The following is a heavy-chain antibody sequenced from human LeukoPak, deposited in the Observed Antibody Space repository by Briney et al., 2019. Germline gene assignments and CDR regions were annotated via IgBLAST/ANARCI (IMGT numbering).Heavy chain of an antibody. V-gene: IGHV4-59*01. CDR3: ARTRNLWFGDRRAFDI. CDR2: IYYSGST. CDR1: GGSISSYY. Sequence: PSETVSLTCTVSGGSISSYYWSWIRQPPGKGLEWIGYIYYSGSTNYNPSLKSRVTISVDTSKNQFSLKLSSVTAADTAVYYCARTRNLWFGDRRAFDIWGQGTMVTVSS. J-gene: IGHJ3*02. D-gene: IGHD3-10*01.